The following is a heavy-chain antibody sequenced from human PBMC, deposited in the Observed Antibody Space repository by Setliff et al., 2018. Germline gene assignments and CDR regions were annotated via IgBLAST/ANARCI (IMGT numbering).Heavy chain of an antibody. CDR1: GYTSTTNA. Sequence: ASVKVSCKASGYTSTTNALHWVRQAPGQRLEWMGWITAGNGDTQYSQKFQGRITITRDTSASTAYMELSSLRSEDTAAYYCAGSVGGAPYYYGLDVWGQGTTVTVSS. CDR2: ITAGNGDT. D-gene: IGHD2-15*01. V-gene: IGHV1-3*01. CDR3: AGSVGGAPYYYGLDV. J-gene: IGHJ6*02.